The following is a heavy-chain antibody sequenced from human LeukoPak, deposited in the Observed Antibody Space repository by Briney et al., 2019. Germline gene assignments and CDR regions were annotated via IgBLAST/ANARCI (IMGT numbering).Heavy chain of an antibody. CDR2: INWNGGNT. J-gene: IGHJ4*02. D-gene: IGHD5-24*01. CDR1: GFTFGDYG. V-gene: IGHV3-20*01. CDR3: ARDRGWLQYIDY. Sequence: GGSLRLSCAASGFTFGDYGMSWVRQAPGKGLEWVSSINWNGGNTAYADSVKGRFTISRDTAKDSLYLQLNSLRAEDTALYNCARDRGWLQYIDYWGQGTLVTVSS.